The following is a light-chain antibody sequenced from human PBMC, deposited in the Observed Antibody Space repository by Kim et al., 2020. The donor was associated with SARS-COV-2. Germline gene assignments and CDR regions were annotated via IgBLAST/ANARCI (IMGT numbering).Light chain of an antibody. V-gene: IGKV1-5*03. CDR2: KAS. J-gene: IGKJ1*01. Sequence: DIQMTQSPSTLSASVGDRVTITCRASQSISSWLAWYQQKPGKAPNLLIYKASSLESGVPSRLSGSGSGTEFTLTISSLQPDDFATYYCQQYNDYPRTFGQGTKVDIK. CDR3: QQYNDYPRT. CDR1: QSISSW.